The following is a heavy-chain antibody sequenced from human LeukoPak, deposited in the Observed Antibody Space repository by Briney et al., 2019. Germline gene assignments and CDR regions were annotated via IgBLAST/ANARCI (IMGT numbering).Heavy chain of an antibody. D-gene: IGHD4-17*01. J-gene: IGHJ4*02. Sequence: SETLSLTCGVSGTSFTSYYWSWIRQTPGKGLEWIGEVNHSGYTNMNPSLKSRVTISVDTSKNQFSLMMTSVTAADTAVYFCARMTTGHDYWGQGTLVAVCS. V-gene: IGHV4-34*01. CDR2: VNHSGYT. CDR3: ARMTTGHDY. CDR1: GTSFTSYY.